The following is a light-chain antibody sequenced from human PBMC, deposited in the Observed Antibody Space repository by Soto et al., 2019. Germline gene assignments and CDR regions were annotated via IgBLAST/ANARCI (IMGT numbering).Light chain of an antibody. CDR3: QQYGSSPPWT. J-gene: IGKJ1*01. CDR1: QSVSRSY. V-gene: IGKV3-20*01. CDR2: GAS. Sequence: EIVLTQSPGTLSLSPGERATLSCRASQSVSRSYLAWYQQKPGQAPRLLIYGASSRATGIPDRFSGSGSGTDCTLTISRLERQVFAVYYCQQYGSSPPWTFGQGTKVEIK.